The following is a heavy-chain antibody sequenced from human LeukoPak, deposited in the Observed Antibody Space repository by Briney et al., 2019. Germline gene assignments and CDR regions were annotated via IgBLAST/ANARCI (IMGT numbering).Heavy chain of an antibody. CDR1: GFTFSDYS. Sequence: PGGSLRLSCAASGFTFSDYSMNWVRQAPGRGLEWVSFISSVSGYIYYADSVKDRFTISRDNARNSLYLQMSSLRAEDTAVYYCARDGPHSGSGQLYYYGMDVWGQGTTVTVSS. D-gene: IGHD3-10*01. V-gene: IGHV3-21*01. CDR3: ARDGPHSGSGQLYYYGMDV. J-gene: IGHJ6*02. CDR2: ISSVSGYI.